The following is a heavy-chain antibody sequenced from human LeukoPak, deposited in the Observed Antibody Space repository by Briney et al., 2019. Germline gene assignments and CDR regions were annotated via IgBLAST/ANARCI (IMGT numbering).Heavy chain of an antibody. D-gene: IGHD2-15*01. V-gene: IGHV3-30*18. CDR1: GFTFSSYG. J-gene: IGHJ4*02. CDR2: ISYDGSNK. Sequence: GGSLRLSCAASGFTFSSYGMHWVRQAPGKGLEWVAVISYDGSNKYYADSVKGRFTISRDNSKNTLYLQMNSLRAEDTAVYYCAKDVRYWADYWGQGTLVTVSS. CDR3: AKDVRYWADY.